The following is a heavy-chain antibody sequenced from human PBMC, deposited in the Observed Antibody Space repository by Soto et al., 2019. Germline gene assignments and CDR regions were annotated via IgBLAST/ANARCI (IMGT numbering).Heavy chain of an antibody. CDR2: ISYDGSNK. J-gene: IGHJ5*02. D-gene: IGHD6-13*01. CDR3: ARAAAGHSWFDP. V-gene: IGHV3-30-3*01. Sequence: GGSLRLSCAASGFTFSSYAMHWVRQAPGKGLEWVAVISYDGSNKYYADSVKGRFTISRDNSKNTLYLQMNSLRAEDTAVYYCARAAAGHSWFDPWGQGTLVTVSS. CDR1: GFTFSSYA.